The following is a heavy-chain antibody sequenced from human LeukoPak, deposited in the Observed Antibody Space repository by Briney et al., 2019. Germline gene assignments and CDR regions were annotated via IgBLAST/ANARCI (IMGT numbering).Heavy chain of an antibody. D-gene: IGHD6-19*01. J-gene: IGHJ4*02. CDR3: ARARGIAVAGTLGY. CDR2: INAGNGNT. CDR1: GYTFTSYA. Sequence: GASVKVSCKASGYTFTSYAMHWVRQAPGQRLEWVGWINAGNGNTKYSQKFQGRVTITRDTSASTAHMELSSLRSEDTAVYYCARARGIAVAGTLGYWGQGTLVTVSS. V-gene: IGHV1-3*01.